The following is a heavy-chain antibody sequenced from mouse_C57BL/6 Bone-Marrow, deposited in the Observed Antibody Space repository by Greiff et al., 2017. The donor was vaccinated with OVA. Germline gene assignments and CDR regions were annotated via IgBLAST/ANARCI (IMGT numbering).Heavy chain of an antibody. J-gene: IGHJ2*01. Sequence: EVQLQESGAELVRPGASVKLSCTASGFNIKDDYMHWVKQRPEQGLEWIGWIDPENGDTEYASKFQGKATITADTSSNPAYLHLISLTSEDTAVYYCTTRWLLRGYWGQGTTLTVSS. CDR3: TTRWLLRGY. D-gene: IGHD2-3*01. CDR2: IDPENGDT. CDR1: GFNIKDDY. V-gene: IGHV14-4*01.